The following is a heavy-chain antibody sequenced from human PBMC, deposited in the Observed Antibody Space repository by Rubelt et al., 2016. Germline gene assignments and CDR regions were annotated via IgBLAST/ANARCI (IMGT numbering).Heavy chain of an antibody. CDR3: AKLMTRPPFDY. J-gene: IGHJ4*02. D-gene: IGHD2-2*01. Sequence: DVELLESGGGLVQPGGSLRLSCATSGFTFSTNDMAWVRQAPGKGLEWVSSISSCGDATYYADSVRGRFTISRDNSKNTLYMQLSSLRAEDTAVYYCAKLMTRPPFDYWGQGTLVTVSS. CDR2: ISSCGDAT. CDR1: GFTFSTND. V-gene: IGHV3-23*01.